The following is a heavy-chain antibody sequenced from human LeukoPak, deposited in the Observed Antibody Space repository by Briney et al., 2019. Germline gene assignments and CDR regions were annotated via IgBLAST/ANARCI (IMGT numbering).Heavy chain of an antibody. V-gene: IGHV4-31*01. CDR1: GDAITSRDYY. Sequence: SETLSLTCTVSGDAITSRDYYWSWIRQHPGKGLEGIGYIRYSGSPYYNPSLKSPVTISVDTSKNQFPLKLDSVTAADTAVYYCARDFLGGYGYFDYWGQGTLVTVSS. CDR3: ARDFLGGYGYFDY. CDR2: IRYSGSP. J-gene: IGHJ4*02. D-gene: IGHD5-12*01.